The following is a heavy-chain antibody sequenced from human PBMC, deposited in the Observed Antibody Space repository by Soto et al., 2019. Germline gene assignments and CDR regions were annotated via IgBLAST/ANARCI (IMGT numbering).Heavy chain of an antibody. V-gene: IGHV1-8*01. CDR3: ARDGDYDFWSGYYRAYYYGMDV. D-gene: IGHD3-3*01. J-gene: IGHJ6*02. CDR1: GYTFTSYD. CDR2: MNPNSGNT. Sequence: ASVKVSCKASGYTFTSYDINWVRQATGQGLEWMGWMNPNSGNTGYAQKFQGRVTMTRNTSISTAYMELSSLRSEDTAVYYCARDGDYDFWSGYYRAYYYGMDVCGQGTTVTVSS.